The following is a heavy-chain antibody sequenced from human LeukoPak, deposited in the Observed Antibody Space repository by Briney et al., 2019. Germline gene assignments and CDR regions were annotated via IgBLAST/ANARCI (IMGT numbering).Heavy chain of an antibody. V-gene: IGHV1-69*13. CDR1: GYTFTSYY. D-gene: IGHD3-22*01. CDR2: IIPIFGTA. Sequence: ASVKVSCKASGYTFTSYYMHWVRQAPGQGLEWMGGIIPIFGTANYAQKFQGRVTITADESTSTAYMELSSLRSEDTAVYYCARDYYDSSGPKTGAFDIWGQGTMVTVSS. CDR3: ARDYYDSSGPKTGAFDI. J-gene: IGHJ3*02.